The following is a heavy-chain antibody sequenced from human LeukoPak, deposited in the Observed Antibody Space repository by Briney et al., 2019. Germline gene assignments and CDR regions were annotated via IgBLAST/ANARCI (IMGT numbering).Heavy chain of an antibody. CDR1: GYTFTSYG. J-gene: IGHJ4*02. CDR3: ARGYVWGSYRPYYFDY. V-gene: IGHV1-18*01. Sequence: ASVEVSCKASGYTFTSYGISWVRQAPGQGLEWMGWISAYNGNTNYAQKLQGRVTMTTDTSTSTAYMELRSLRSDDTAVYYCARGYVWGSYRPYYFDYWGQGTLVTVSS. D-gene: IGHD3-16*02. CDR2: ISAYNGNT.